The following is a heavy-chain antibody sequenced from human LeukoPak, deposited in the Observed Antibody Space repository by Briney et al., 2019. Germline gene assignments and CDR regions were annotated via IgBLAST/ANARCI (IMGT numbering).Heavy chain of an antibody. CDR1: GLTFSSFS. D-gene: IGHD3-22*01. J-gene: IGHJ4*02. Sequence: PGGSLRLSCAAFGLTFSSFSFNWVRQGPGKGLEWVSSINTVASYIYYADSVKGRFTISRDNAKNSLYLQMNSLRAEDTGVYYCARLRRNSDKSGFYYYYDYWGQGTLVTVSS. V-gene: IGHV3-21*06. CDR2: INTVASYI. CDR3: ARLRRNSDKSGFYYYYDY.